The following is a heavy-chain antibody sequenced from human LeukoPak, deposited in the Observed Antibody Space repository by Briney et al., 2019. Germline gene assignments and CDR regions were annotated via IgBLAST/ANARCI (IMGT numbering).Heavy chain of an antibody. CDR2: ISYSGST. CDR3: ARDRYDFWSATYYYGMDV. CDR1: SGSVSSGSNH. Sequence: SETLSLTCSVSSGSVSSGSNHWSWIRQPPGKGLEWIGYISYSGSTNYNPSLKSRVTISVDTSKNQFSLKLSSVTAADTAVYYCARDRYDFWSATYYYGMDVWGQGTTVTVSS. D-gene: IGHD3-3*01. J-gene: IGHJ6*02. V-gene: IGHV4-61*01.